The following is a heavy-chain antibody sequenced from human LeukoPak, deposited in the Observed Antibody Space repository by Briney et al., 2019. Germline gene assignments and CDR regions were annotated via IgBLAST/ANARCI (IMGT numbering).Heavy chain of an antibody. Sequence: ASVKVSCKASGYTFTRYYMHSLRQAPGQGLEWMGIINPSGGSTSYAQKFQGRVTMTTDTATSTAYMELRSLRSDDTAVYFCARVITMVRGVILPVSGFYYWGQGTLVTVSS. CDR1: GYTFTRYY. CDR2: INPSGGST. CDR3: ARVITMVRGVILPVSGFYY. D-gene: IGHD3-10*01. V-gene: IGHV1-46*01. J-gene: IGHJ4*02.